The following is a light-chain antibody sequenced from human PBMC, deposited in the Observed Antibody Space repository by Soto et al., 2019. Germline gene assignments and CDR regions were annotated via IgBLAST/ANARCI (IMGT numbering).Light chain of an antibody. CDR3: QLYKNVILT. CDR1: EDVSDY. Sequence: DIQMTQSPSTLSASVGDSVTLTCQASEDVSDYVNWYQQKPGRAPKLLIYDASKLETGVPSRFSGSGSGTDFSFTIRDLQPEDFATYYCQLYKNVILTFGGGTRVDI. CDR2: DAS. V-gene: IGKV1-33*01. J-gene: IGKJ4*01.